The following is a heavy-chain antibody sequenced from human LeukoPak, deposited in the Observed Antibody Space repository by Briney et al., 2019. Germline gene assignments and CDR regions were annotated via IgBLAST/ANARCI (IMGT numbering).Heavy chain of an antibody. V-gene: IGHV3-30*02. CDR1: GFTFSSYG. CDR2: IRYDGSNK. CDR3: AKGGNYNSYYYYMDV. D-gene: IGHD5-24*01. J-gene: IGHJ6*03. Sequence: GGSLRLSCAASGFTFSSYGMHWVRQAPGKGLEWVAFIRYDGSNKYYADSVKGRFTIPRDNSKNTLYLQMNSLRAEDTAVYYCAKGGNYNSYYYYMDVWGKGTTVTVSS.